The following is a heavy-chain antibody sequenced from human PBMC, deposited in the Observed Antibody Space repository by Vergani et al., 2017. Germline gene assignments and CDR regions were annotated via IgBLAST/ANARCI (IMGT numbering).Heavy chain of an antibody. CDR1: GFTLSNYD. D-gene: IGHD2-21*02. V-gene: IGHV3-30*02. Sequence: QVQLVESGGGVVQRGGSLRLSCATSGFTLSNYDMQWIRQEPGKGLEFVAFIQFDGSNQYYADSVKGRFTLSRDFSNNILYLQMNSLRTDDTATYYCAKYLRDSTDGLPDSWGPGTLVIVSS. CDR2: IQFDGSNQ. J-gene: IGHJ4*02. CDR3: AKYLRDSTDGLPDS.